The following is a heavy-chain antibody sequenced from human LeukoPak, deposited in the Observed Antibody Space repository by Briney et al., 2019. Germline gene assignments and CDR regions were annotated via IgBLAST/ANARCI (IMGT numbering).Heavy chain of an antibody. Sequence: SETLSLTCTVSGGSISSSSYYWGWIRQPPGKGLEWIGSIYYSGSTYYNPSLKSRVTISVDTSKNQFSLKLSSVTAADTAVYFCARDLAETSTAFDIWGQGTMVTVSS. V-gene: IGHV4-39*07. CDR3: ARDLAETSTAFDI. CDR1: GGSISSSSYY. J-gene: IGHJ3*02. CDR2: IYYSGST.